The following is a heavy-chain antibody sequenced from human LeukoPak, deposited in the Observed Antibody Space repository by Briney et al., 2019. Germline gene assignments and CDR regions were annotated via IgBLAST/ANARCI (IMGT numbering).Heavy chain of an antibody. CDR2: IYSGGST. D-gene: IGHD3-10*01. CDR1: GFTVSSNY. CDR3: AKDEAYGSGSYWGIDY. Sequence: GGSLRLSCAASGFTVSSNYMSWVRQAPGKGLEWVSVIYSGGSTDYADSVKGRFTISRDNSKNTLYLQMNSLRAEDTAVYYCAKDEAYGSGSYWGIDYWGQGTLVTVSS. V-gene: IGHV3-66*01. J-gene: IGHJ4*02.